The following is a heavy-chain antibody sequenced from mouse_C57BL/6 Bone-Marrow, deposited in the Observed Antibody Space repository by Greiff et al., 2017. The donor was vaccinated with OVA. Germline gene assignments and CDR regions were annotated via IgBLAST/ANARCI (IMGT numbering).Heavy chain of an antibody. CDR2: IYPRSGNT. J-gene: IGHJ2*01. CDR3: ARGGPNLYYYGSAWGYFDY. CDR1: GYTFTSYG. D-gene: IGHD1-1*01. V-gene: IGHV1-81*01. Sequence: QVQLQQSGAELARPGASVKLSCKASGYTFTSYGISWVKQRTGQGLEWIGEIYPRSGNTYYNEKFKGKATLTADKSSSTAYMELRSLTSEDSAVYFCARGGPNLYYYGSAWGYFDYWGQGTTLTVSS.